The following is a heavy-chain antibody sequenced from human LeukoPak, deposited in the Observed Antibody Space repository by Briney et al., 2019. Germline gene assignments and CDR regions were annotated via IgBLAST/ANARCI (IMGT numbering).Heavy chain of an antibody. Sequence: PGGSLRLSCAASGFTFSSYAMSWVRQAPGKGLEWVSAISGSGGSTYYADSVKGRFTISRDNSKNTLYLQMNSLRAEDTAVYYCAKVGSYYVGATQFDYWGQGTLVTVSS. V-gene: IGHV3-23*01. CDR1: GFTFSSYA. CDR2: ISGSGGST. J-gene: IGHJ4*02. D-gene: IGHD1-26*01. CDR3: AKVGSYYVGATQFDY.